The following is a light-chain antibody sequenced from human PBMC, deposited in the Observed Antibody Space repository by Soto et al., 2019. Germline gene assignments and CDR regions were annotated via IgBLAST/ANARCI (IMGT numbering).Light chain of an antibody. Sequence: QSALTQPASVSGSPGQSITISCTGTSSDVGSYNLVSWYQQHPGKAPKLMIYEGSKRPSGVSNRFSGSKSGNTASLTISGLQAEDEADYSCCSYAGRGPVFGTGTKLTVL. CDR1: SSDVGSYNL. CDR3: CSYAGRGPV. CDR2: EGS. J-gene: IGLJ1*01. V-gene: IGLV2-23*01.